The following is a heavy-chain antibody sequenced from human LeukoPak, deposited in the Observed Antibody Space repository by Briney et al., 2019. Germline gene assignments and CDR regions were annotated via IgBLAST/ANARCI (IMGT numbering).Heavy chain of an antibody. CDR1: GFTSSSYT. V-gene: IGHV3-66*04. CDR3: ARLGCSGGSCYPGYFDY. D-gene: IGHD2-15*01. J-gene: IGHJ4*02. CDR2: IYSGGST. Sequence: GGSLRLSCAASGFTSSSYTMNWVRQAPGKGLEWVSVIYSGGSTYYADSVKGRFTISRDNSKNTLYLQMNSLRAEDTAVYYCARLGCSGGSCYPGYFDYWGQGTLVTVSS.